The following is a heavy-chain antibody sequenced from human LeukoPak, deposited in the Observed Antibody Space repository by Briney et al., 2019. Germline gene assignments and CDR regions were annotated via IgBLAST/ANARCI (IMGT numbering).Heavy chain of an antibody. CDR1: GYSISSGYY. CDR2: IYHSGNT. CDR3: ARLNGLTDY. V-gene: IGHV4-38-2*02. D-gene: IGHD3-22*01. Sequence: SETLSLTCTVSGYSISSGYYWGWIRQPPGEGLEWIGSIYHSGNTYYNPSLKSRVTMSVDPSKNQFSLKLSSVTAADPAVYYCARLNGLTDYWGQGTLVTVSS. J-gene: IGHJ4*02.